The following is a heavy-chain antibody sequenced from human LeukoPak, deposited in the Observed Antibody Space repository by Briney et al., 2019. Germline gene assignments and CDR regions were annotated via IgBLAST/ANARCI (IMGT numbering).Heavy chain of an antibody. J-gene: IGHJ4*02. CDR3: TRDLGSGLTIDY. CDR1: GHSFTSYG. Sequence: ASVKVSCKASGHSFTSYGISWVRQAPGQGLEWMGWISGNNGKTNYAQKFQGRVTLTTDTSTSTTYMELRSLRSDDTAVYYCTRDLGSGLTIDYWGQGTLVTVSS. V-gene: IGHV1-18*01. D-gene: IGHD3-16*01. CDR2: ISGNNGKT.